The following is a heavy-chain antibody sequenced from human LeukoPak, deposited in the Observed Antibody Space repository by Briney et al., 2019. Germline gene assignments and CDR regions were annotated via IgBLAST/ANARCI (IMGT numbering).Heavy chain of an antibody. CDR3: ARPLCSGGSCHFDY. D-gene: IGHD2-15*01. CDR1: GGSFSGYY. J-gene: IGHJ4*02. Sequence: PSETLSLTCAVYGGSFSGYYWSWIRQPPGKGLEWIGSIYSSGSTYYNPSLKSRVTISVDTSKNQFSLKVSSVTAADTAVYYCARPLCSGGSCHFDYWGQGTLVTVSS. CDR2: IYSSGST. V-gene: IGHV4-34*01.